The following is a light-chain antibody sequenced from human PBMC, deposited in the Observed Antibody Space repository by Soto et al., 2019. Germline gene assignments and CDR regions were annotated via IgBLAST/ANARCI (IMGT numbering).Light chain of an antibody. J-gene: IGLJ2*01. CDR3: SSYTTISTVV. Sequence: QSVLTQPASVSGSPGQSITISSTGTSSDVGGYNYVSWYQQHPGKAPKLMIYDVSYRPSGVSNRFSGSKSGNTASLTISGLQAEDEADYYCSSYTTISTVVFGGGTKLTVL. CDR1: SSDVGGYNY. V-gene: IGLV2-14*01. CDR2: DVS.